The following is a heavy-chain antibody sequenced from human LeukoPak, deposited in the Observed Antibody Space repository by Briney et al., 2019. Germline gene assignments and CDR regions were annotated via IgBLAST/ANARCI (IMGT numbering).Heavy chain of an antibody. J-gene: IGHJ3*02. CDR2: ISGYNGYT. CDR1: GYTFTNYG. CDR3: ARAKGDYDFWSGYYGPPNDAFDI. V-gene: IGHV1-18*01. Sequence: ASVKVSCKASGYTFTNYGVSWVRQAPGQGLEWMGWISGYNGYTNYAQKFQGRVTMTEDTSTDTAYMELSSLRSEDTAVYYCARAKGDYDFWSGYYGPPNDAFDIWGQGTMVTVSS. D-gene: IGHD3-3*01.